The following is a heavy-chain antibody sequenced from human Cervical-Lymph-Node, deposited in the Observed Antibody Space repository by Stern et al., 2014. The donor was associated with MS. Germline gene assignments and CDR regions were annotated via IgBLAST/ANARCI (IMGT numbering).Heavy chain of an antibody. CDR3: ALSSETSDRWYSLGYDL. CDR2: IFPVVGTP. D-gene: IGHD6-13*01. CDR1: GGPFSKFP. J-gene: IGHJ5*02. Sequence: DQMGESGDEATKPGSPVKVSCQASGGPFSKFPSSWAPPPPGQGLEWMRGIFPVVGTPTYAQEFRCRVTITADVSTSTVYMELSSLRSDDTAVYYCALSSETSDRWYSLGYDLWGQGTLVTVSS. V-gene: IGHV1-69*01.